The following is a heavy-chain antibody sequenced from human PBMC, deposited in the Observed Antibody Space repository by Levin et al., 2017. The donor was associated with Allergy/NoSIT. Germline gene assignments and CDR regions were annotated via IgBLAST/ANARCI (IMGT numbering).Heavy chain of an antibody. J-gene: IGHJ3*02. Sequence: ASVKVSCKASGYTFAGYYMHWVRQAPGQGLEWMGWINPNNGGTNYAQKFQGRVTMTRDTSISTAYMELGRLRSDDTAVYYCAYFGELERRQNDAFDIWGQGTMVTVSS. CDR2: INPNNGGT. CDR3: AYFGELERRQNDAFDI. V-gene: IGHV1-2*02. CDR1: GYTFAGYY. D-gene: IGHD1-1*01.